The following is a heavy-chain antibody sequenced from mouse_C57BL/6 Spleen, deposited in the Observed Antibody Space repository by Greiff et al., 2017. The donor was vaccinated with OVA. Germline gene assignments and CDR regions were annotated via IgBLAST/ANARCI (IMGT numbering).Heavy chain of an antibody. Sequence: QVQLKQPGAELVKPGASVKLSCKASGYTFTSYWMHWVKQRPGQGLEWIGMIHPNSGSTNYNEKFKSKATLTVDKSSSTAYMQLSSLTSEDSAVYYCAANWDVDDYWGQGTTLTVSS. D-gene: IGHD4-1*01. CDR2: IHPNSGST. V-gene: IGHV1-64*01. CDR1: GYTFTSYW. CDR3: AANWDVDDY. J-gene: IGHJ2*01.